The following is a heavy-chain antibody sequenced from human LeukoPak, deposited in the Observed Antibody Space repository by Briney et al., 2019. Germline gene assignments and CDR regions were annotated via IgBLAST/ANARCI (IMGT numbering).Heavy chain of an antibody. CDR2: VYQSGIT. CDR1: GGSISSSSYY. J-gene: IGHJ4*02. Sequence: PSETLSLTCTVSGGSISSSSYYWGWIRQPPGKGLEWIGNVYQSGITYYNASLKSRVTISVDTSKNQFSLKLNSVTAADTAVYYCVRRYSNSYFDYWGQGTLVTVSS. V-gene: IGHV4-39*07. CDR3: VRRYSNSYFDY. D-gene: IGHD4-11*01.